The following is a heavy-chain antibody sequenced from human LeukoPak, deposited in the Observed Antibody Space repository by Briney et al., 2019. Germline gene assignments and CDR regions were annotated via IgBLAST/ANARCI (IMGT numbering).Heavy chain of an antibody. J-gene: IGHJ3*02. CDR2: INWNGGST. CDR1: GFTFDDYG. V-gene: IGHV3-20*04. Sequence: GGSLRLSCAASGFTFDDYGMSWVRQAPGKGLEWVSGINWNGGSTGYADSVKGRFTISRDNAKNSLYLQMNSLRAEDTAVYYCASSGRWLGAFDIWGQGTMVTVSS. D-gene: IGHD3-22*01. CDR3: ASSGRWLGAFDI.